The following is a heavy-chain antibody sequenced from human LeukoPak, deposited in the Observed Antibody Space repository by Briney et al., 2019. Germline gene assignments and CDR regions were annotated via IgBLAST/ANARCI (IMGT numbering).Heavy chain of an antibody. CDR1: GFTFSSYP. J-gene: IGHJ3*02. CDR3: ASEVAFDM. CDR2: ISSSSSYT. Sequence: PGGSLRLSCAASGFTFSSYPMNWVRQAPGKGLEWVSSISSSSSYTFYADSVKGRFTISRDNAKNSLYLQMNSLTAEDTAVYYCASEVAFDMWGQGTMVTVSS. V-gene: IGHV3-21*06.